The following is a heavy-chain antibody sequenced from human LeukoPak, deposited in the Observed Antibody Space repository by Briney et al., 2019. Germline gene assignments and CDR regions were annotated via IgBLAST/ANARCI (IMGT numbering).Heavy chain of an antibody. CDR2: ISRSSNTI. CDR1: GFTFSSYN. Sequence: PGGSLRLSCAASGFTFSSYNMNWVRQAPGKGLEWVSYISRSSNTIYYADSVKGRFTISRDDAKNSLYLQMNSLRAEDTALYFCARDHSPGWFDPWGQGALVTVSS. V-gene: IGHV3-48*01. J-gene: IGHJ5*02. CDR3: ARDHSPGWFDP.